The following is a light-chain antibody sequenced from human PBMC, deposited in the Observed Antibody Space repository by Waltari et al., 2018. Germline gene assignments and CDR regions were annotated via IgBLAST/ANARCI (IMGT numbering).Light chain of an antibody. CDR1: QSVSRA. V-gene: IGKV3-20*01. CDR3: QQYLRLPVT. CDR2: GAS. J-gene: IGKJ1*01. Sequence: EIVLTHSPGTLSLSLGQRATVSCRASQSVSRALAWYQQKPGQAPRLLIYGASTRATGIPDRFSGSGSGTDFSLTISRLEPDDFAVYYCQQYLRLPVTFGQGTTVEI.